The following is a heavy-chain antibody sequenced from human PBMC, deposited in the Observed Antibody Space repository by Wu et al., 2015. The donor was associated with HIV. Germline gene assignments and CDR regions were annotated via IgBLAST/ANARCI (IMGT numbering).Heavy chain of an antibody. CDR3: VRDQQWPTEYYHYYGMDV. CDR2: IDTHNRET. J-gene: IGHJ6*02. Sequence: QVHLVQSGIEIKRPGASVKVSCKASGYTFRNYGINWVRQAPGHGLEWMGWIDTHNRETEYSQKFRGRVTLTTDTAATTAYLEMRSLRYDDTAVYYCVRDQQWPTEYYHYYGMDVWGQGTTVTVSS. D-gene: IGHD6-19*01. V-gene: IGHV1-18*01. CDR1: GYTFRNYG.